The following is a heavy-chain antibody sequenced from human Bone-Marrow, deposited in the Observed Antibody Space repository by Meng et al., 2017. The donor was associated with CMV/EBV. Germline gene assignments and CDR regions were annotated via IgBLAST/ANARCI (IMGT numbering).Heavy chain of an antibody. J-gene: IGHJ6*02. CDR2: INPSGGST. CDR1: GYTFTSYY. D-gene: IGHD3-3*01. CDR3: ANTIPGFGVAHGTAYYYGMDV. V-gene: IGHV1-46*01. Sequence: ASVKVSCKASGYTFTSYYMHWVRQAPGQGLEWMGIINPSGGSTSYAQKFQGRVTMTRDTSTSTVYMELSSLRSEDTAVYYCANTIPGFGVAHGTAYYYGMDVWGQGTTVTVSS.